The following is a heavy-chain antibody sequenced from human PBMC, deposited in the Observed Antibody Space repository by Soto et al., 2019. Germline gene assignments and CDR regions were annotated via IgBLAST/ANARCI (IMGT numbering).Heavy chain of an antibody. CDR1: GYTFTSYG. V-gene: IGHV1-18*01. D-gene: IGHD5-18*01. Sequence: ASVKVSCKASGYTFTSYGISWVRQAPGQGLEWMGWISAYNGNTNYAQKLQGRVTMTTDTSTSTAYMELRSLRSDDTAVYYCARDASYSYDREYGFDPWGQGTLVTVSS. CDR2: ISAYNGNT. J-gene: IGHJ5*02. CDR3: ARDASYSYDREYGFDP.